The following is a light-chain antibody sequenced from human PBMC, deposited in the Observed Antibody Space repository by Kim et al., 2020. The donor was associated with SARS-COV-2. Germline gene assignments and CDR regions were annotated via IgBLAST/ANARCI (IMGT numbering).Light chain of an antibody. CDR1: SSDVGGYNY. CDR2: DVT. Sequence: SVLTQPASVSGSPGQSITISCTGTSSDVGGYNYVSWYQQHPGKAPKLMIYDVTHRPSGVSIRFSGSKSGNTASLTISGLQAEDEADYYCSSYTSSSTWVFGGGTQLTVL. V-gene: IGLV2-14*03. CDR3: SSYTSSSTWV. J-gene: IGLJ3*02.